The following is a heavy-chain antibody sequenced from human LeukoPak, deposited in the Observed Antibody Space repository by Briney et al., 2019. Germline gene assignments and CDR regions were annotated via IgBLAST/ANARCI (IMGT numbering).Heavy chain of an antibody. CDR3: ARARLMTTVFNWFDP. J-gene: IGHJ5*02. D-gene: IGHD4-17*01. Sequence: GASVKVSCKASGYTFTSYGINWVRPATGQGLEWMGWMNPNSGNTGYAQKFQGRVTMTRNTSISTAYMELSSLKSEDTAVYYCARARLMTTVFNWFDPWGQGTLVTVSS. CDR1: GYTFTSYG. V-gene: IGHV1-8*02. CDR2: MNPNSGNT.